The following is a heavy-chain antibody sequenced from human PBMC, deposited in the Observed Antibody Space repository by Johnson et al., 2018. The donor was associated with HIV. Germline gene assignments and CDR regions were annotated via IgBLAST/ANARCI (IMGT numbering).Heavy chain of an antibody. J-gene: IGHJ3*02. CDR3: ARDLYDFWSASPGSDAFDI. CDR2: ISYDGSNK. V-gene: IGHV3-30*03. Sequence: QMQLVESGGGVVQPGRSLRLSCVASGFTFSSYGMHWVRQAPGKGLEWVAVISYDGSNKYYADSVKGRFTISRDNSKNTLYLQMNSLRAEDTAVYYCARDLYDFWSASPGSDAFDIWGQGTMVTVSS. D-gene: IGHD3-3*01. CDR1: GFTFSSYG.